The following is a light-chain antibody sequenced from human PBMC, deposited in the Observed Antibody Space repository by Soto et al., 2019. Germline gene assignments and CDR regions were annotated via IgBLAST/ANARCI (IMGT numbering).Light chain of an antibody. CDR2: GAS. CDR1: QSVSSSY. V-gene: IGKV3-20*01. CDR3: QQYGSSSYT. J-gene: IGKJ2*01. Sequence: EIVLTQSPGTLSLSPEERATLSCRASQSVSSSYLGWYQQKPGQAPRLLLYGASSRATGIPDRFSGSGSGTDFTLTISRLEPEDFALYYCQQYGSSSYTFGQGTKLEIK.